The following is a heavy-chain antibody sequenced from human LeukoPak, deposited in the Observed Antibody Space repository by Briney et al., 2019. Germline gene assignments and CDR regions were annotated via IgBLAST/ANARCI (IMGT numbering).Heavy chain of an antibody. D-gene: IGHD6-13*01. V-gene: IGHV3-23*01. CDR2: ISGASGNT. CDR1: GFTFSYYA. Sequence: QTGGSLRLSCAASGFTFSYYAMSWVRQAPGKGLEWVSAISGASGNTYYEDSVKGRFTISRDNSKNTLYLLMNSLRAEDTAVYYCAKSTGAYTSRCPDVWGQGTTVTVSS. J-gene: IGHJ6*02. CDR3: AKSTGAYTSRCPDV.